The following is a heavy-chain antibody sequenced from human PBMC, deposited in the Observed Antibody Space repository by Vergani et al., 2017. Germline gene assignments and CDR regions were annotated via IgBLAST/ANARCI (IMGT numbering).Heavy chain of an antibody. CDR2: IYTSGST. CDR3: ASSLWLRFDY. Sequence: QVQLQQWGAGLLKPSETLSLTCAVYGGSFSGYYWSWIRQPAGKGLEWIGRIYTSGSTNYNPSLKSRVTMSVDTSKNQFSLKLSSVTAADTAVYYCASSLWLRFDYWGQGTLVTVSS. D-gene: IGHD2/OR15-2a*01. CDR1: GGSFSGYY. V-gene: IGHV4-59*10. J-gene: IGHJ4*02.